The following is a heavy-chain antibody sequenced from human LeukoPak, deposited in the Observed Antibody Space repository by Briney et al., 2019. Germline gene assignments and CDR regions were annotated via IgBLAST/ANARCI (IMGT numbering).Heavy chain of an antibody. D-gene: IGHD1-1*01. CDR1: GFTFSSYA. Sequence: QPGGSLRLSCAASGFTFSSYAMHWVRQAPGKGLEWVAVISYDGSNKYYADSVKGRFTISRDNSKNTLYLQMNSLRAEDTAVYYCARGLPGTLDHWGQGTLVTVSS. V-gene: IGHV3-30*04. CDR2: ISYDGSNK. J-gene: IGHJ4*02. CDR3: ARGLPGTLDH.